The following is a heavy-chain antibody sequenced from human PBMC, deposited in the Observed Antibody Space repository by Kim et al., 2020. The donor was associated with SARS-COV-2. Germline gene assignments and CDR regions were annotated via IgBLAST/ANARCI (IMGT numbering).Heavy chain of an antibody. CDR2: GGST. D-gene: IGHD3-16*01. Sequence: GGSTYYADSVKGRFSISRDKSKNTLNLLMNGLRAEDSAVYYCAKLGGYGFAIWGQGARVTVSS. CDR3: AKLGGYGFAI. V-gene: IGHV3-66*01. J-gene: IGHJ3*02.